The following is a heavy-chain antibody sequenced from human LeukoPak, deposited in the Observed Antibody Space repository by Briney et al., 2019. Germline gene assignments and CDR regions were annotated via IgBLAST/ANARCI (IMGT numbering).Heavy chain of an antibody. V-gene: IGHV4-31*03. CDR1: GGSISSGGYY. J-gene: IGHJ5*02. CDR3: ARGRIAVVVPAASTNWFDP. Sequence: SETLSLTCTVSGGSISSGGYYWSWIRQHPGKGLEWIGYIYYSGSTYYNPSLKSRVTISVDTSKNQFSLKLSSVTAADTAVYYCARGRIAVVVPAASTNWFDPWGQGTLVTVSS. CDR2: IYYSGST. D-gene: IGHD2-2*01.